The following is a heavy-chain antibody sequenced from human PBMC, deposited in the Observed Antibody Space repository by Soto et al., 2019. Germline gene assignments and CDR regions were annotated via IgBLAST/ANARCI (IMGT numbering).Heavy chain of an antibody. CDR1: GFTFSSYS. V-gene: IGHV3-21*01. CDR2: ISSSSSYI. Sequence: GGSLRLSCAASGFTFSSYSMNWVRQAPGKGLEWVSSISSSSSYIYYADSVKGRFTISRDNAKNSLYLQMNSLRAEDTAVYYCARHTTTDSSGYDYAPNTFDYWGQGTLVTVSS. J-gene: IGHJ4*02. D-gene: IGHD3-22*01. CDR3: ARHTTTDSSGYDYAPNTFDY.